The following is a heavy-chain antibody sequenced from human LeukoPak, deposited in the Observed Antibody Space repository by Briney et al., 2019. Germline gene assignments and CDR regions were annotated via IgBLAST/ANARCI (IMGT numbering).Heavy chain of an antibody. Sequence: ASVKVSCKASGYTFNGYYMFWVRQAPGQGLEWMGWINPNSGGTNYAQEFQGRVTMTRDTSISTAYMELSTLRSDDTAVYYCARDVNSSGYYLAHWYFDLWGRGTLVTVSS. CDR1: GYTFNGYY. CDR3: ARDVNSSGYYLAHWYFDL. J-gene: IGHJ2*01. CDR2: INPNSGGT. D-gene: IGHD3-22*01. V-gene: IGHV1-2*02.